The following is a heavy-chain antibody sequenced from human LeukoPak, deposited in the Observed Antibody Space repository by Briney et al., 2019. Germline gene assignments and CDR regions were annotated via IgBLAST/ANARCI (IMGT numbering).Heavy chain of an antibody. D-gene: IGHD3-3*01. CDR1: GGSISSYY. Sequence: KSSETLSLTCTVSGGSISSYYWSWIRQPAGKGLEWIGRIYTSGSTNYNPSLKSRVTMSVDTSKNQFSLKLSSVTAADTAVYYCARELYDFWSGYYFDYWGQGTLVTVSS. V-gene: IGHV4-4*07. CDR2: IYTSGST. CDR3: ARELYDFWSGYYFDY. J-gene: IGHJ4*02.